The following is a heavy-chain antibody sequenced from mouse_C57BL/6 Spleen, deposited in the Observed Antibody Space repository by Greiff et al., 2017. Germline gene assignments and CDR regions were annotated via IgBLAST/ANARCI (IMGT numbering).Heavy chain of an antibody. V-gene: IGHV14-3*01. CDR3: ARETDDGYYAWFAY. Sequence: VQLQQSVAELVRPGASVKLSCTASGFNIKNTYMHWVQQRPEQGLEWIGRIDPANGTTKYAPKFQGQATIPADTSSNTAYLQLSSQTSEDTAIYYCARETDDGYYAWFAYWGQGTLVTVSA. CDR1: GFNIKNTY. CDR2: IDPANGTT. J-gene: IGHJ3*01. D-gene: IGHD2-3*01.